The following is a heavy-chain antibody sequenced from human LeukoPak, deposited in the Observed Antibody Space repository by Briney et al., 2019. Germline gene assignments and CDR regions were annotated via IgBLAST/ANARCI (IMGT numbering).Heavy chain of an antibody. D-gene: IGHD3-3*01. J-gene: IGHJ4*02. CDR1: GFTFSSYT. Sequence: GGSLRLSYAASGFTFSSYTVDWIRQAPGKGLEWDSYISGSSYYIYYADSVRGRFTISRDNAKNSLYLQMNSLRAEDTAVYYCARDSSLRFLATYYFDYWGQGTLVTVSS. CDR3: ARDSSLRFLATYYFDY. V-gene: IGHV3-21*01. CDR2: ISGSSYYI.